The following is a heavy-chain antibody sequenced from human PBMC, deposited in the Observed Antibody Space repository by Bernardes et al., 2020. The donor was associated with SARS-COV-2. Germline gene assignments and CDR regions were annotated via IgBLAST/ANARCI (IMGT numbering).Heavy chain of an antibody. D-gene: IGHD2-2*01. V-gene: IGHV3-30*02. CDR1: GFDFRSYG. J-gene: IGHJ4*02. CDR2: IAYDAGSK. Sequence: GGSLRLSCAASGFDFRSYGMNWVRQAPGKGLEWIAFIAYDAGSKFYADSVKGRFTISRDNGKRTLYLQMSSLRPEDTAVYYCSNVPYCSSSGCYHSSVDNWGQGNLVVVSS. CDR3: SNVPYCSSSGCYHSSVDN.